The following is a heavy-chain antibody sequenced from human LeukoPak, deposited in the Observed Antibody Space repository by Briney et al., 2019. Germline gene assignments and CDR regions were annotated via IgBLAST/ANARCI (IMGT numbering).Heavy chain of an antibody. V-gene: IGHV1-2*02. J-gene: IGHJ5*02. D-gene: IGHD3-22*01. CDR1: GYTFTGYY. Sequence: ASVKVSCKASGYTFTGYYMHWVRQAPGQGLEWMGWINPNSGGTNYAQKFQGRVTMTRDTSISTAYMEPSRLRSDDTAVYYCARDWIPRTIVMARGWFDPWGQGTLVTVSS. CDR3: ARDWIPRTIVMARGWFDP. CDR2: INPNSGGT.